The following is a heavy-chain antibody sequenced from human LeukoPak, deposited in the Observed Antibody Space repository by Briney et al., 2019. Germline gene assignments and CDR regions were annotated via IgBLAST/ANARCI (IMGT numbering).Heavy chain of an antibody. Sequence: PGGSLRLSCAASGFTFSSYGMHWVRQAPGEGLEWVAFIRYDGSNKYYADSVKGRFTISRDNSKNTLYLQMNSLRAEDTAVYYCAKHAAILNWFDPWGQGTLVTVSS. J-gene: IGHJ5*02. V-gene: IGHV3-30*02. CDR3: AKHAAILNWFDP. D-gene: IGHD2-2*01. CDR1: GFTFSSYG. CDR2: IRYDGSNK.